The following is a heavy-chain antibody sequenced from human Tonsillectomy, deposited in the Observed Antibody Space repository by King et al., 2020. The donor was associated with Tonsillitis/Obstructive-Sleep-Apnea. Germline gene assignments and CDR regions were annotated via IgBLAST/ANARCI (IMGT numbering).Heavy chain of an antibody. CDR2: ISTNGGST. Sequence: DVQLVESGGGLVQPGGSLRLSCSASGFTFSSYAMHWVRQAPGKGLEYVSAISTNGGSTYYADSVKGRFTISRDNSKNMLYLQMSSLRAEDTAVYYCVKDHRRVKDQRRYCSNAVCFPFDYWGQGTLVTVSS. V-gene: IGHV3-64D*06. CDR1: GFTFSSYA. D-gene: IGHD2-8*01. CDR3: VKDHRRVKDQRRYCSNAVCFPFDY. J-gene: IGHJ4*02.